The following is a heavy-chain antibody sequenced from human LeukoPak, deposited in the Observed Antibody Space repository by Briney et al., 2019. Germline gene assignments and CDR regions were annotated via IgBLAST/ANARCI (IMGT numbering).Heavy chain of an antibody. J-gene: IGHJ4*02. CDR1: EFTFSSYW. D-gene: IGHD4-17*01. CDR3: ARLGARQMLEY. V-gene: IGHV3-7*01. CDR2: IKQDGGQI. Sequence: GGSLRLSCAASEFTFSSYWVSWVRQAPGKGLEWVANIKQDGGQIYYLESVKGRFTVSRDNAKNSLYLQMNSLRAEDTAVYYCARLGARQMLEYWGQGTLVTVSS.